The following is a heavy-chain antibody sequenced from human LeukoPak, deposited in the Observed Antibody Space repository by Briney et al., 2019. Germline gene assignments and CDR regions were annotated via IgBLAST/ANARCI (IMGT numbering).Heavy chain of an antibody. Sequence: PSETLSLTCTVSGGSINNDYWTWIRQPRGKGLEGIGYIYYRGTTDYNSSLKSRVTISIDTSMNQFSLKLNSVTAADTAVYYCARHLVVPAASGWFDPWGQGTLVTVSS. CDR1: GGSINNDY. J-gene: IGHJ5*02. V-gene: IGHV4-59*01. CDR3: ARHLVVPAASGWFDP. D-gene: IGHD2-2*01. CDR2: IYYRGTT.